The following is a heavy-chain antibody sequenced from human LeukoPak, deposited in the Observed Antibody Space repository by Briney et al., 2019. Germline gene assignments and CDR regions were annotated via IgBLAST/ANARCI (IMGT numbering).Heavy chain of an antibody. Sequence: GGSLRLSCAASGFTFSSYCMHWVRQAPGKGLVWVSRINSDGSIISYADSVKGRFTISRDNAKNTLYLQMNSLRAEDTAVYYCATLTDTAMVTVDYWGQGTLVTVSS. J-gene: IGHJ4*02. D-gene: IGHD5-18*01. V-gene: IGHV3-74*01. CDR3: ATLTDTAMVTVDY. CDR2: INSDGSII. CDR1: GFTFSSYC.